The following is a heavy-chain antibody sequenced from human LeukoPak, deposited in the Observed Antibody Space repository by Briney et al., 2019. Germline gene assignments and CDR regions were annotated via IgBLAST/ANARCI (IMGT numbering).Heavy chain of an antibody. CDR3: ARRAVTTGYFDY. CDR2: IYPGDFDT. CDR1: GYSFTSYW. D-gene: IGHD4-17*01. J-gene: IGHJ4*02. Sequence: GESLEISCKGSGYSFTSYWIAWVRQMPGKGLEWMGIIYPGDFDTRYSPSFQGQVTISADKSISTAYLQWSSLKASDTAVYYCARRAVTTGYFDYWGQGSLVTVSS. V-gene: IGHV5-51*01.